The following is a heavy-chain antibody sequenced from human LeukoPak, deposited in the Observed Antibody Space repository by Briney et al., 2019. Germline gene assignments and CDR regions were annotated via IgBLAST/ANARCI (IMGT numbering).Heavy chain of an antibody. CDR1: GFTFSSYE. D-gene: IGHD5-18*01. V-gene: IGHV3-48*03. CDR2: ISSSGSTI. J-gene: IGHJ3*02. Sequence: GGSLRLSCAASGFTFSSYEMNWVRQAPGKGLEWVSYISSSGSTIYYADSVKGRFTISRDNAKNSLYLQMNSLRAEDTAVYCCAREGYSDAFDIWGQGTMVTVSS. CDR3: AREGYSDAFDI.